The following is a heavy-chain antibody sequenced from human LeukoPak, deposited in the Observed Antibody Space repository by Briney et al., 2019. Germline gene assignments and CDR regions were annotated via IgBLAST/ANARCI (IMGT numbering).Heavy chain of an antibody. CDR1: GGSISRSY. Sequence: SETLSLTCTVSGGSISRSYWSWMRQPAGKGPEWIGRIYGSGTITYNPSLESRVTMSVDTSKNQFSLKLRSVTAADTAVYYCARVSILTGDDAFDIWGQGTMVTVSS. V-gene: IGHV4-4*07. D-gene: IGHD3-9*01. CDR2: IYGSGTI. CDR3: ARVSILTGDDAFDI. J-gene: IGHJ3*02.